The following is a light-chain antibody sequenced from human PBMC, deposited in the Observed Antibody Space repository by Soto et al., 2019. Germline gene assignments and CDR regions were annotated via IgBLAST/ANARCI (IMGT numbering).Light chain of an antibody. J-gene: IGKJ1*01. V-gene: IGKV3-15*01. Sequence: IGMTQSPATLSVSPGERVTLSCRASQNIRSDLAWYQQKPGQAPRLLMYGASIRATGIPARFSGSGSGTDFTLTISSLQSEDLALYYCQQYIKWTFGQGTKLDI. CDR1: QNIRSD. CDR2: GAS. CDR3: QQYIKWT.